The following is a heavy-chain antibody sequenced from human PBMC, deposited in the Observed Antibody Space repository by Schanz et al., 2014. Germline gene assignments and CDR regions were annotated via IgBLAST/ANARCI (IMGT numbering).Heavy chain of an antibody. CDR2: ISSSGSYT. D-gene: IGHD2-2*01. CDR3: ASSRTRYCSSTSCVPGAFDI. V-gene: IGHV3-11*05. Sequence: QVQLVESGGGLVKPGGSLRLSCAASGFTFSDYYMSWIRQAPGKGLEWVSYISSSGSYTNYADSVKGRFTTSRDNGKKSMYLQMNSLRVDDTAVYYCASSRTRYCSSTSCVPGAFDIWGQGTILTVSS. J-gene: IGHJ3*02. CDR1: GFTFSDYY.